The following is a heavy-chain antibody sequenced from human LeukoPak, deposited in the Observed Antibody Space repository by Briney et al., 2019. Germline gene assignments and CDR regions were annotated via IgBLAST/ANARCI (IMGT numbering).Heavy chain of an antibody. CDR2: ISAYNGNT. CDR1: GYTFTSYG. D-gene: IGHD2-15*01. Sequence: ASVKVSCRASGYTFTSYGISWVRQAPGQGLERMGWISAYNGNTNYAQKLQGRVTMTTDTSTSTAYMELRSLRSDDTAVYYCARCSGGSCYSRRYGMDVWGQGTTVTVSS. V-gene: IGHV1-18*01. J-gene: IGHJ6*02. CDR3: ARCSGGSCYSRRYGMDV.